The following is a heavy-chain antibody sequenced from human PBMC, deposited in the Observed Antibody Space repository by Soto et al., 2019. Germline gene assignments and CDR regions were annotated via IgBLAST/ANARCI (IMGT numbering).Heavy chain of an antibody. CDR1: GDSVSSNSAA. CDR2: TYYRSKWYN. J-gene: IGHJ3*02. Sequence: SQNLSLTCAISGDSVSSNSAAWNWIRQSPSRGLEWLGRTYYRSKWYNDYAVSAKSRITINPDTSKNQFSLQLNSVTPEDTAVYYCARVSRKHAMSHAFDIWGQGTMVTVSS. V-gene: IGHV6-1*01. D-gene: IGHD2-2*01. CDR3: ARVSRKHAMSHAFDI.